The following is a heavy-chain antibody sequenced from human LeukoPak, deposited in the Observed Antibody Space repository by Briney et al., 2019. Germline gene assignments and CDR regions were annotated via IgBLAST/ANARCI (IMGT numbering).Heavy chain of an antibody. Sequence: PGGSLRLSCAASGFPFNNYWIHWVRQAPGRGPVWVSRVNSEGTRTHFADFVRGRITISRDNAKNTVYMQMNSLRADDTGVYYCTRGAISGVPTMDPAFVYWGQGSLVTVFS. CDR3: TRGAISGVPTMDPAFVY. D-gene: IGHD3-3*01. CDR1: GFPFNNYW. V-gene: IGHV3-74*01. J-gene: IGHJ4*02. CDR2: VNSEGTRT.